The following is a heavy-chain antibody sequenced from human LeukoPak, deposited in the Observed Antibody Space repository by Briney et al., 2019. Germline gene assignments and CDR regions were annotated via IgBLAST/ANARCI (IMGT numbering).Heavy chain of an antibody. CDR1: GFTFSSYA. CDR2: ISGSGGTT. Sequence: GGSLRLSCAASGFTFSSYAMSWVRQAPGEGLEWVSAISGSGGTTYYPNSVKGRFTISRDNSKNTLHLQMNSLRAEDTAVYYCAKDSQVISTYYFDYWGQGTLVTVSS. D-gene: IGHD2-21*01. J-gene: IGHJ4*02. CDR3: AKDSQVISTYYFDY. V-gene: IGHV3-23*01.